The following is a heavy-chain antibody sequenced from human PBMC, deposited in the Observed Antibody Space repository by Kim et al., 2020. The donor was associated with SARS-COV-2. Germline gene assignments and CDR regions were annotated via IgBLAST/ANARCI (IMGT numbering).Heavy chain of an antibody. D-gene: IGHD3-9*01. Sequence: QSLTSRVTISLDTSPNQFALRLSSVTAADTAVYYCARDRFDSSYFDYWGQGSLVTVSS. V-gene: IGHV4-39*06. CDR3: ARDRFDSSYFDY. J-gene: IGHJ4*02.